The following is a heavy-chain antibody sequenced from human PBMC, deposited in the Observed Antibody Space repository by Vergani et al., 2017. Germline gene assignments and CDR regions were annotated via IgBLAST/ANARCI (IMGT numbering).Heavy chain of an antibody. CDR1: GFTFSSYG. V-gene: IGHV3-33*01. CDR3: ARDKHGFGELLSNSYYYGMDV. CDR2: IWYDGSNK. J-gene: IGHJ6*02. D-gene: IGHD3-10*01. Sequence: QVQLVESGGGVVQPGRSLRLSCAASGFTFSSYGMHWVRQAPGKGLEWVAVIWYDGSNKYYADSVKGRFTISRDNSKNTLYLQMNSLRAEDTAVYYCARDKHGFGELLSNSYYYGMDVWGQGTMVTVSS.